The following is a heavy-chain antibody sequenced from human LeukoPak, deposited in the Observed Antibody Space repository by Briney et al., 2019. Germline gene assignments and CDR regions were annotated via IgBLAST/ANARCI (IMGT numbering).Heavy chain of an antibody. CDR1: GYTFTSYG. J-gene: IGHJ4*02. CDR2: ISAYNGNT. CDR3: ASVGIQLWRNYYFDY. Sequence: ASVKVSCKASGYTFTSYGISWARQAPGQGLEWMGWISAYNGNTNYAQKFQGRVTITADESTSTAYMELSSLRSEDTAVYYCASVGIQLWRNYYFDYWGQGTLVTVSS. V-gene: IGHV1-18*01. D-gene: IGHD5-18*01.